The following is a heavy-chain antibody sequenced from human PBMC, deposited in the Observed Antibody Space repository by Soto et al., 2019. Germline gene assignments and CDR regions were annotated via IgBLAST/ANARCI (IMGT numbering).Heavy chain of an antibody. D-gene: IGHD6-6*01. Sequence: TGESLKISCKGSGYSFTSYWISWVRQMPGKGLEWMGRIDPSDSYTNYSPSFQGHVTISADKSISTAYLQWSSLKASDTAMYYCARRHSSSSRDYYYYYGMDVWGQGTTVTVSS. J-gene: IGHJ6*02. V-gene: IGHV5-10-1*01. CDR3: ARRHSSSSRDYYYYYGMDV. CDR2: IDPSDSYT. CDR1: GYSFTSYW.